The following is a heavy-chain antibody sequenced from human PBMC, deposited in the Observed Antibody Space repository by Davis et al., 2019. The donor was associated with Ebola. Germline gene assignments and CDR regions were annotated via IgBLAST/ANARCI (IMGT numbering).Heavy chain of an antibody. V-gene: IGHV3-66*01. CDR1: GFTVSSNY. J-gene: IGHJ6*02. Sequence: GGSLRLSCAASGFTVSSNYMNWVRQAPGKGLEWVSIIYSGGSTYYADSVKGRFTISRDNSKNTLYLQMNSLRAEDTAVYYCARVDTTKTYYYGMDVWGQGTTVTVSS. CDR2: IYSGGST. CDR3: ARVDTTKTYYYGMDV. D-gene: IGHD1-1*01.